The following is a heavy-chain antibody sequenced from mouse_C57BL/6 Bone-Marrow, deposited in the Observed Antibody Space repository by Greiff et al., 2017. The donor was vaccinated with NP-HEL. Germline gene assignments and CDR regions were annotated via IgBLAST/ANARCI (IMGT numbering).Heavy chain of an antibody. Sequence: VQLQQSGAELVRPGASVKLSCTASGFNIKDDYMHWVKQRPEQGLEWIGWIDPENGDTEYASKFQGKATITADTSSNTAYLQLSSLTSEDTAVYYCTTGGTTGAMDYWGQGTSVTVSS. V-gene: IGHV14-4*01. J-gene: IGHJ4*01. CDR1: GFNIKDDY. CDR2: IDPENGDT. D-gene: IGHD2-14*01. CDR3: TTGGTTGAMDY.